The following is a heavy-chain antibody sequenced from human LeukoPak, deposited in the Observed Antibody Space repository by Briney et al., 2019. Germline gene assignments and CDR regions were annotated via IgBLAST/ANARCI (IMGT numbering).Heavy chain of an antibody. CDR2: IYYSGST. CDR3: ASVVPYYARLDY. V-gene: IGHV4-30-4*08. CDR1: GGSINSGDYY. D-gene: IGHD3-22*01. Sequence: SETLSLTCTVSGGSINSGDYYWSWIRQPPGKGLGWIGYIYYSGSTYYNPSLKSRVTISVDTSKNQFSLKLSSVTAADTAVYYCASVVPYYARLDYWGQGTLVTVSS. J-gene: IGHJ4*02.